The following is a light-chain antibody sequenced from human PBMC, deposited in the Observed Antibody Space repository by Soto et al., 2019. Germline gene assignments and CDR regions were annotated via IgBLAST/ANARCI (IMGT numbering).Light chain of an antibody. V-gene: IGKV1-17*03. CDR3: LQYNTYPYI. CDR1: QGISHY. CDR2: DAS. Sequence: DIQMTQSPSAMSASLGDRVTFTCRASQGISHYLAWFQQKPGEAPKRLIYDASTLQSGVPSRFSGSGSGTELTLTISNLQPEDLATYYCLQYNTYPYIFGQGTKLEIQ. J-gene: IGKJ2*01.